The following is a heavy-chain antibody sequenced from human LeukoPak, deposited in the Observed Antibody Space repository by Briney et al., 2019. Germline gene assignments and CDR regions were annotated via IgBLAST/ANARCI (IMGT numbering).Heavy chain of an antibody. Sequence: SVKISCKASGGTFSSYAISWVRQAPGQGLEWMGGIVPIFGTANYAQKFQGRVAITADESTSTAYMELSSLTSEDTAVYYCARARGSGWYPLRYWGQGTLVTVSS. CDR1: GGTFSSYA. CDR2: IVPIFGTA. D-gene: IGHD6-19*01. CDR3: ARARGSGWYPLRY. J-gene: IGHJ4*02. V-gene: IGHV1-69*01.